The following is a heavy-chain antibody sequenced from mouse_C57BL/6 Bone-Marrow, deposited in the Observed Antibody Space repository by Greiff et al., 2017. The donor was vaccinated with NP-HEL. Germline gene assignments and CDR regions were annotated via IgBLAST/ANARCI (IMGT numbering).Heavy chain of an antibody. J-gene: IGHJ2*01. D-gene: IGHD2-1*01. Sequence: EVMLVESGGGLVKPGGSLKLSCAASGFTFSDYGMHWVRQAPEKGLEWVAYISSGSSTIYYADTVKGRFTISRDNAKNTLFLQMTSLRSEDTAMYYCARGIYGKSLYFDYWGQGTTLTVSS. CDR2: ISSGSSTI. V-gene: IGHV5-17*01. CDR3: ARGIYGKSLYFDY. CDR1: GFTFSDYG.